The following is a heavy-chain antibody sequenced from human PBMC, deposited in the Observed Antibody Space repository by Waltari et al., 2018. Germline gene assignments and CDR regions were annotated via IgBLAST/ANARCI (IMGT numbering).Heavy chain of an antibody. Sequence: EVQLVESGGGVVQPGRSLRLSCAASGFSLSRYWMHWVRLVPGKGLMWVSMISGEGRDGIDAASVKGRCNISRDNAKNSLYLQMNSRRAEDTAIYYCVRDTLEWTSSTPHFDYWGQGALVTVSS. J-gene: IGHJ4*02. CDR2: ISGEGRDG. CDR1: GFSLSRYW. V-gene: IGHV3-74*01. CDR3: VRDTLEWTSSTPHFDY. D-gene: IGHD3-3*01.